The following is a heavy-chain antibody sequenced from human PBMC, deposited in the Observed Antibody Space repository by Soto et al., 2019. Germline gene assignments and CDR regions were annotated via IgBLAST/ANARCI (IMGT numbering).Heavy chain of an antibody. CDR3: ATFYGDYDHFFDY. D-gene: IGHD4-17*01. CDR2: IYYSGST. CDR1: GGSISSYY. J-gene: IGHJ4*02. V-gene: IGHV4-59*01. Sequence: SETLSLTCTVSGGSISSYYWSWIRQPPGKGLEWIGYIYYSGSTNYNPSLKSRVTISVDTSKNQFSLKLSSVTAADTAVYYCATFYGDYDHFFDYWGQGTLVTVS.